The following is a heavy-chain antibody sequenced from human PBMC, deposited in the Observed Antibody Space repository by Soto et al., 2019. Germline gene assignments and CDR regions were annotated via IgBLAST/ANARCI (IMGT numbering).Heavy chain of an antibody. CDR1: GGSISSYY. CDR2: IYYSGST. D-gene: IGHD5-12*01. V-gene: IGHV4-59*08. CDR3: ARTRLDGYNPYYFDY. Sequence: QVQLQESGPGLVKPSETLSLTCTVSGGSISSYYWSWIRQPPGKGLEWIGYIYYSGSTNYNPSLTSRVTISVDTSKNQFSLKLSSVTAADTAVYYCARTRLDGYNPYYFDYWGQGTLVTVSS. J-gene: IGHJ4*02.